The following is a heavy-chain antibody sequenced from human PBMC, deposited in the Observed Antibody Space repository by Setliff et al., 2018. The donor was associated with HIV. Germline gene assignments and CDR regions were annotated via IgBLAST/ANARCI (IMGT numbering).Heavy chain of an antibody. CDR2: IYYTGGT. CDR3: ARLGESGYDYRGYFDF. J-gene: IGHJ4*02. D-gene: IGHD5-12*01. Sequence: PSETLSLTCTVSGGSISDKSYYWGWIRQPPGKGLEWIANIYYTGGTYYNPSLQSRATISVDTSQNQFSLKLNSVTAADSALYFCARLGESGYDYRGYFDFWGQGNLVTVSS. CDR1: GGSISDKSYY. V-gene: IGHV4-39*07.